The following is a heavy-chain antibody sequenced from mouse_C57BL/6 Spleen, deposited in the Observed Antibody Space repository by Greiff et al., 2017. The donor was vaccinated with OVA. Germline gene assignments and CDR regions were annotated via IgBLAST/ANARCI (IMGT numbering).Heavy chain of an antibody. CDR1: GFNIKDDY. Sequence: VQLQQSGAELVRPGASVKLSCTASGFNIKDDYMHWVKQRPEQGLEWIGWIDPENGDTEYASKFQGKATITADTSSNTAYLQLSSLTSEDTAVYYCTKQSTVVDYWGQGTTLTVSS. V-gene: IGHV14-4*01. CDR2: IDPENGDT. CDR3: TKQSTVVDY. J-gene: IGHJ2*01. D-gene: IGHD1-1*01.